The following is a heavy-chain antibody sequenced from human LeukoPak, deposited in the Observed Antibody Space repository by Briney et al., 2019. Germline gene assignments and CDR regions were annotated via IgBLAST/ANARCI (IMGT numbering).Heavy chain of an antibody. CDR2: IKSKTDGGTT. J-gene: IGHJ4*02. D-gene: IGHD3-22*01. CDR1: GFTFGDYA. CDR3: TTEVSNYYYDSSGYTDY. Sequence: GGSLRLSCTASGFTFGDYAMSWVRQAPGKGLEWVGRIKSKTDGGTTDYAAPVKGRFTISRDDSKNTLYLQMNSLKTEDTAVYYCTTEVSNYYYDSSGYTDYWGQGTLVTVSS. V-gene: IGHV3-15*01.